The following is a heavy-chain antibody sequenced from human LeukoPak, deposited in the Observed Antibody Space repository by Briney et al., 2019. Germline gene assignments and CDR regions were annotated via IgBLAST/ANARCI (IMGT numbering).Heavy chain of an antibody. D-gene: IGHD5-12*01. CDR3: ARDLRGYSYYYGMDV. CDR2: INPSGGST. J-gene: IGHJ6*02. V-gene: IGHV1-46*01. Sequence: ASVKVSRKASGYTFTSYYMHWVRQAPGQGLEWMGIINPSGGSTSYAQKFQGRVTMTRDTSTSTVYMELSSLRSEDTAVYYCARDLRGYSYYYGMDVWGQGTTVTVSS. CDR1: GYTFTSYY.